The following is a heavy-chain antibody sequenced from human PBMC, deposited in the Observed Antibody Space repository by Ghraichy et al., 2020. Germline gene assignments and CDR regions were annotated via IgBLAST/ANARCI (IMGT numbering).Heavy chain of an antibody. V-gene: IGHV4-61*01. Sequence: SETLSLTCTVSGGSVSSGSYYWSWIRQPPRKGLEWIGYIYYSGSTNYNPSLKSRVTISVDTSKNQFSLKLSSVTAADTAVYYCARRLRFLEWLPFDYWGQGTLVTVSS. J-gene: IGHJ4*02. CDR2: IYYSGST. CDR3: ARRLRFLEWLPFDY. D-gene: IGHD3-3*01. CDR1: GGSVSSGSYY.